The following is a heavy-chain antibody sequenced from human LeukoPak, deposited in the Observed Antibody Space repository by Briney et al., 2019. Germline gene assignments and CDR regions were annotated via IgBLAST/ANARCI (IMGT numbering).Heavy chain of an antibody. CDR1: GFSFSTHG. CDR2: IWHHGDTE. V-gene: IGHV3-33*01. J-gene: IGHJ4*02. Sequence: GGSLRLSCAGSGFSFSTHGMHWVRQAPGKGLEWVASIWHHGDTEYYTDSVKGRFTISRDSSKNTLFLQMNSLRAEDTAVYYCARDHCGSDCSYLDYWGRGALVTVSS. D-gene: IGHD2-21*02. CDR3: ARDHCGSDCSYLDY.